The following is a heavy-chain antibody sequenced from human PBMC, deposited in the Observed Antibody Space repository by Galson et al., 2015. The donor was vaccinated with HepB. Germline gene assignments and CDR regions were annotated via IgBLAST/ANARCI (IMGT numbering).Heavy chain of an antibody. J-gene: IGHJ3*01. D-gene: IGHD7-27*01. V-gene: IGHV1-69*02. CDR1: GDTLTSYS. Sequence: SVKVSCKASGDTLTSYSIGWLRQAPGQGLEWMGRIIAVLDLPEYARKFQGRVTITADRSTSTAYMELSSLRSDDTAVYFCARWGMDAFDVWGQGTKVTVSS. CDR3: ARWGMDAFDV. CDR2: IIAVLDLP.